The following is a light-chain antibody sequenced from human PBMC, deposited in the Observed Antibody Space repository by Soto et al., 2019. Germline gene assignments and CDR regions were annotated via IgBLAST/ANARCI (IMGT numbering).Light chain of an antibody. CDR3: QLYGSSPWT. Sequence: ENVLTQSQGTLSLSPGERATLSCSASQSVTHRYLAWDRQEPGQAPRLLIHGVSTRATGIPDRFSGSGSGTDFTLTISRLEPEDFAVYYCQLYGSSPWTFGQGTKVEIK. CDR1: QSVTHRY. V-gene: IGKV3-20*01. CDR2: GVS. J-gene: IGKJ1*01.